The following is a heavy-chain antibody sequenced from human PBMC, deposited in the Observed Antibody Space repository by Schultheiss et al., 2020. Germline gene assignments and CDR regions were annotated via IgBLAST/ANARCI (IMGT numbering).Heavy chain of an antibody. CDR2: IYSGGST. CDR1: GFTVSSNY. J-gene: IGHJ4*02. CDR3: SRGGGGSYPFDY. Sequence: GGSLRLSCAASGFTVSSNYMSWVRQAPGKGLEWVSVIYSGGSTYYADSVKGRFTISRHNSKHTLYLQMNSLRAEDTAVYYCSRGGGGSYPFDYWGQGTLVTASA. V-gene: IGHV3-53*04. D-gene: IGHD1-26*01.